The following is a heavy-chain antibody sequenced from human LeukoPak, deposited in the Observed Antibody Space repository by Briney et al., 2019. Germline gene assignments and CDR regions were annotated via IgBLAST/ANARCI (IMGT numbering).Heavy chain of an antibody. Sequence: PSETLSLTCTVSGGSISSLYWSWIRQPPGKGLEWIGYSHYSGSTGYNPSLKSRVTISVDTSKNQFSLKLSSVTAADTAVYYCARGDSSSWYGNYWGQGTLVTVSS. J-gene: IGHJ4*02. CDR2: SHYSGST. D-gene: IGHD6-13*01. CDR1: GGSISSLY. CDR3: ARGDSSSWYGNY. V-gene: IGHV4-59*11.